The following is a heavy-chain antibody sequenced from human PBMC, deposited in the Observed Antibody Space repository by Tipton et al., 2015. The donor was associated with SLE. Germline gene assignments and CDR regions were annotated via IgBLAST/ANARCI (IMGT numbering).Heavy chain of an antibody. CDR3: AKGLSPDY. V-gene: IGHV3-23*01. D-gene: IGHD2-8*01. Sequence: SLRLSCAASGFTFRTNAMTWVRQAPGKGLEWVSVISDSGINTYYADSVKGRFTISRDNSENILYLQLNSLRAEDTAVYYCAKGLSPDYWGQGTLVTVSS. CDR1: GFTFRTNA. J-gene: IGHJ4*02. CDR2: ISDSGINT.